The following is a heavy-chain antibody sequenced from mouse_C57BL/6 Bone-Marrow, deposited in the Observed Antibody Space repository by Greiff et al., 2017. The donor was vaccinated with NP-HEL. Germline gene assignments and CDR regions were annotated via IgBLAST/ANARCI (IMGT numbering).Heavy chain of an antibody. D-gene: IGHD3-3*01. CDR2: ISSGGSYT. V-gene: IGHV5-6*01. CDR1: GFTFSSYG. Sequence: EVQVVESGGDLVKPGGSLKLSCAASGFTFSSYGMSWVRPTPDKRLELVATISSGGSYTYYPDRVKGRFTISRDNAKNTLYLQMSSLKSEDTAMYYCARGDVRAWFAYWGQGTLVTVSA. CDR3: ARGDVRAWFAY. J-gene: IGHJ3*01.